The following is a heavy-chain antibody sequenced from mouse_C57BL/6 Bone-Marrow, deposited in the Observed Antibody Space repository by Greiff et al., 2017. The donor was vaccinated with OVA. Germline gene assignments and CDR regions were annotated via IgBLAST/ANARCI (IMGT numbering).Heavy chain of an antibody. V-gene: IGHV1-62-2*01. CDR1: GYTFTEYT. Sequence: VQRVESGAELVKPGASVKLSCKASGYTFTEYTIHWVKQRSGQGLEWIGWFYPGSGSIKYNEKFKDKATLTADKSSSTVYMELSRLTSEDSAVYFCARHEEEYGSRDYYAMDYWGQGTSVTVSS. CDR3: ARHEEEYGSRDYYAMDY. D-gene: IGHD1-1*01. CDR2: FYPGSGSI. J-gene: IGHJ4*01.